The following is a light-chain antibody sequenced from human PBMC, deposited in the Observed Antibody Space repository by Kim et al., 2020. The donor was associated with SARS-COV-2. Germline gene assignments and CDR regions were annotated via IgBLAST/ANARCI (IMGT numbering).Light chain of an antibody. CDR3: AAWDDSLSGPV. CDR2: RNN. J-gene: IGLJ3*02. Sequence: QSVLTQPPSASGTPGQRVTISCSGSSSNIGSNYVYWYQQLPGTAPKLLIYRNNQRPSGVPDRFSGSKSGTSASLPISGLRSEDEADYYCAAWDDSLSGPVFGGGTQLTVL. CDR1: SSNIGSNY. V-gene: IGLV1-47*01.